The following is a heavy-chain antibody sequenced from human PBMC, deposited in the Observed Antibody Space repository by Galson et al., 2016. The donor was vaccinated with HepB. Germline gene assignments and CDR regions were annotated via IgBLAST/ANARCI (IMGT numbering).Heavy chain of an antibody. J-gene: IGHJ3*02. CDR3: ARDQDDSSDPFDI. D-gene: IGHD3-3*01. Sequence: LRLSCAAAGFFFTNYWMACVRHAPGKGLEWVSNINHKASGRYYLDSVTARFTISRYNDKNSLYLQMNSLRAQDTAMYYCARDQDDSSDPFDIWGQGTMVTVSS. CDR2: INHKASGR. CDR1: GFFFTNYW. V-gene: IGHV3-7*03.